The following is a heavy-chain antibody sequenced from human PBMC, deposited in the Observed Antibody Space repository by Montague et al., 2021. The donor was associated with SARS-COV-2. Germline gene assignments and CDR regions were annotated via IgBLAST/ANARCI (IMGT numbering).Heavy chain of an antibody. J-gene: IGHJ6*02. Sequence: SLRLSCAASGFTFSNSAINWVRQAPGKGLEWVSGSSGSDGGTHYADSVKGRFTISRDNSKNVLCLQMNSLRAEDTALYYCAKDSYYYGLGYGMDVWGQGTTVTVSS. CDR3: AKDSYYYGLGYGMDV. V-gene: IGHV3-23*01. D-gene: IGHD3-10*01. CDR1: GFTFSNSA. CDR2: SSGSDGGT.